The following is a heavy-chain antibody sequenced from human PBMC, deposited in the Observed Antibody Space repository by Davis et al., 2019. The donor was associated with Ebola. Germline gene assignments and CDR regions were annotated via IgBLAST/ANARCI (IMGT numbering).Heavy chain of an antibody. V-gene: IGHV3-23*01. CDR1: GFTFSSYA. CDR3: ARGPSSATGGDDY. D-gene: IGHD6-19*01. J-gene: IGHJ4*02. Sequence: GGSLRLSCAAPGFTFSSYAMSWVRQAPGKGLEWVSAISGSGGSTYYADSVKGRFTISRDNSKNTLYLQMNSLRAEDTAVYYCARGPSSATGGDDYWGQGTLVTVSS. CDR2: ISGSGGST.